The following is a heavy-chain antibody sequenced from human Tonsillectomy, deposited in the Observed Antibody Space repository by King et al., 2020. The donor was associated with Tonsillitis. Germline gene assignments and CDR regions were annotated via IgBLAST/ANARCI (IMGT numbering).Heavy chain of an antibody. Sequence: VQLVESGGGLVQPGGSLRLSCAASGFTFSTYWMTWVRQAPGKGLEWVANIKQDGSESYYVDSVKGRFTISRDNAKSSLFLQMNILRAEDTALYYCARGAYGLGSGLDVWGQGTTVSVSS. D-gene: IGHD2-21*01. V-gene: IGHV3-7*03. CDR2: IKQDGSES. J-gene: IGHJ6*02. CDR3: ARGAYGLGSGLDV. CDR1: GFTFSTYW.